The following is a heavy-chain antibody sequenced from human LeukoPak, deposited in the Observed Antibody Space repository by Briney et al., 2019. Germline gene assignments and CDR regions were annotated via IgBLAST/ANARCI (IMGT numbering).Heavy chain of an antibody. CDR1: GGSISSYY. CDR3: ARGRLQHAAFDY. D-gene: IGHD5-24*01. CDR2: IYYSGST. Sequence: PSETLSLTCTVSGGSISSYYWSWIRQPPGKGLEWIGYIYYSGSTNYNPSLKSRVTISVDTSKNQFSLKLSSVTAADTAVYYCARGRLQHAAFDYWGQGTLVTVSS. J-gene: IGHJ4*02. V-gene: IGHV4-59*01.